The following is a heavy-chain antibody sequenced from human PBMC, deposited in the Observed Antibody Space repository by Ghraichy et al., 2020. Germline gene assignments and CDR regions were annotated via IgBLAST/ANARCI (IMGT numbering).Heavy chain of an antibody. CDR3: ARGRMYSSGWDR. CDR1: GGSFSGYY. V-gene: IGHV4-34*01. Sequence: SQTLSLTCAVYGGSFSGYYWSWICQPPGKGLEWIGEINHSGSTNYNPSLKSRVTISVDTSKNQFSLKLSSVTAADTAVYYCARGRMYSSGWDRWGQGTLVTVSS. D-gene: IGHD6-19*01. J-gene: IGHJ5*02. CDR2: INHSGST.